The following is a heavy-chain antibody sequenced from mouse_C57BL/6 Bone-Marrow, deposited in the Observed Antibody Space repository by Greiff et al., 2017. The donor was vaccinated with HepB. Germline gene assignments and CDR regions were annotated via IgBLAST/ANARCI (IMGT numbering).Heavy chain of an antibody. CDR1: GYTFTSYW. D-gene: IGHD2-1*01. CDR3: AREDYGNSYWYFDV. CDR2: IDPSDSYT. J-gene: IGHJ1*03. V-gene: IGHV1-50*01. Sequence: QVQLKEPGAELVKPGASVKLSCKASGYTFTSYWMQWVKQSPGQGLEWIGEIDPSDSYTNYNQKFKGKATLTVDTSSSTAYMQLSSLTSEDSAVYYCAREDYGNSYWYFDVWGTGTTVTVSS.